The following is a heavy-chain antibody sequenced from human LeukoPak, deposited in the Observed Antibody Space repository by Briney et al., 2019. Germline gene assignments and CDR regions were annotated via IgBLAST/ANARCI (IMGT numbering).Heavy chain of an antibody. Sequence: GSLRLSCAASGFTFSTCAMSWARQAPGKGLEWVSGISGTTSGTYYADSVKGRFTISRDNSKNTLFLQVNSLRAEDTAVYYCAKVRTYFYHGLDVWGQRTTVTVSS. V-gene: IGHV3-23*01. J-gene: IGHJ6*02. CDR2: ISGTTSGT. CDR3: AKVRTYFYHGLDV. D-gene: IGHD1-14*01. CDR1: GFTFSTCA.